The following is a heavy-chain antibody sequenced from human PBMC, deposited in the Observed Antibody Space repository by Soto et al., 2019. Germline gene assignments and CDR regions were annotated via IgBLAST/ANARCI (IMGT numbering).Heavy chain of an antibody. V-gene: IGHV3-33*01. Sequence: QPGGSLRLSCAASGFTFSSYGMHWVRQAPGKGLEWVAVIWYDGSNKYYADSVKGRFTISRDNSKNTLYLQMNSLRAEDTAVYYCARDGYDFWSAWYYYYGMDVWGQGTTVTVSS. J-gene: IGHJ6*02. D-gene: IGHD3-3*01. CDR3: ARDGYDFWSAWYYYYGMDV. CDR1: GFTFSSYG. CDR2: IWYDGSNK.